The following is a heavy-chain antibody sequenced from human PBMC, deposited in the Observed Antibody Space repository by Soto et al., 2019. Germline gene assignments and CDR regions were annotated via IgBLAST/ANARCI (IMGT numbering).Heavy chain of an antibody. V-gene: IGHV4-39*01. CDR2: IYYSGST. D-gene: IGHD5-12*01. CDR1: GGSISSSSYY. CDR3: ARLGYSGYWSLGDY. Sequence: SETLSLTCTVSGGSISSSSYYWGWIRQPPGKGLEWLGSIYYSGSTYYNPSLKSRVTISVDTSKNQFSLKLSSVTAADTAVYYCARLGYSGYWSLGDYWGQGTLVTVSS. J-gene: IGHJ4*02.